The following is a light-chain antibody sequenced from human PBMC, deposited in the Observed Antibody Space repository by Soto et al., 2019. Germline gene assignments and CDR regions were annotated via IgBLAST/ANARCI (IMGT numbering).Light chain of an antibody. J-gene: IGLJ1*01. V-gene: IGLV2-11*01. CDR3: CSYAGGFYV. CDR1: SSDVGGYNY. CDR2: DVS. Sequence: QSALTQPRSVSGSPGQSVTISCTGTSSDVGGYNYVSWYQQHPGKAPKLMIFDVSKRPSRVPDRFSGSKSGSTASLTISGLQADDEADYYCCSYAGGFYVVGTGTKVTVL.